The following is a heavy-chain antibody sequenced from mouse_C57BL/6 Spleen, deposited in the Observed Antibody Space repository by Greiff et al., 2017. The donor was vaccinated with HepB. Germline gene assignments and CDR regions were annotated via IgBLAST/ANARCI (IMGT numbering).Heavy chain of an antibody. CDR3: TTVVVYWYFDV. D-gene: IGHD1-1*01. CDR2: IDPENGDT. Sequence: VQLKQSGAELVRPGASVKLSCTASGFNIKDDYMHWVKQRPEQGLEWIGWIDPENGDTEYASKFQGKATITADTSSNTAYLQLSSLTSEDTAVYYCTTVVVYWYFDVWGTGTTVTVSS. CDR1: GFNIKDDY. J-gene: IGHJ1*03. V-gene: IGHV14-4*01.